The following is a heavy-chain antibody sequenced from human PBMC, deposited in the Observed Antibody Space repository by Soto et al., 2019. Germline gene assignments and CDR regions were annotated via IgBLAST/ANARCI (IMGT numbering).Heavy chain of an antibody. J-gene: IGHJ6*02. D-gene: IGHD1-20*01. Sequence: EVQLVESGGGLVQPGRSLRLSCAASGFTFDDYAMHWVRQAPGKGLEWVSGISWNSGSIGYPDSVKGRFTISRDNAKNSLYLQMYSLRAEDTALYYCTITGGMDVWGQGTTVTVSS. CDR3: TITGGMDV. V-gene: IGHV3-9*01. CDR1: GFTFDDYA. CDR2: ISWNSGSI.